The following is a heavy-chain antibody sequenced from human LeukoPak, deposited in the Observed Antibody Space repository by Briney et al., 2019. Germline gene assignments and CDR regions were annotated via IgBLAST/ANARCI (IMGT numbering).Heavy chain of an antibody. CDR3: ARDRIVVVPAALYYYYGMDV. Sequence: ASVKVSCKASGYTFTSYGISWVRQAPGQGLEWMGWISAYNGNTNYAQKLQGRVTMTTDTSTSTAYMELRSLRSDDTAVYYCARDRIVVVPAALYYYYGMDVWGQGTTVTVSS. J-gene: IGHJ6*02. D-gene: IGHD2-2*01. CDR2: ISAYNGNT. V-gene: IGHV1-18*01. CDR1: GYTFTSYG.